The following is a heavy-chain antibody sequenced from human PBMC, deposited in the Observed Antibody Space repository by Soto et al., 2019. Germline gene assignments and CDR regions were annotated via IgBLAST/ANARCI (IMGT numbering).Heavy chain of an antibody. D-gene: IGHD4-17*01. CDR1: GFTLSDHS. Sequence: QVHLVESGGGVVQPGRSLTLSCAASGFTLSDHSMHWVRQAPGKGLEWVAHVSFNGKILDYADSVKGRFTISRDNSNNTVFLQMTGLRPADTALYYCVSMTSMMYFFDHWGQGAQVTVSS. CDR3: VSMTSMMYFFDH. CDR2: VSFNGKIL. J-gene: IGHJ4*02. V-gene: IGHV3-30*04.